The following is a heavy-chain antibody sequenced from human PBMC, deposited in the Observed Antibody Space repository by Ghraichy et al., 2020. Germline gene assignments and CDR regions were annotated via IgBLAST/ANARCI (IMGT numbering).Heavy chain of an antibody. Sequence: GESLNISCAASGLTFSSYAMSWVRQAPGKGLEWVSAISGSGGSTYYADSVKGRFTISRDNSKNTLYLQMNSLRAEDTAVYYCAKGDFPTGGPFWSGYYYYSYCMDVWGQGTTVTVSS. J-gene: IGHJ6*02. CDR2: ISGSGGST. D-gene: IGHD3-3*01. V-gene: IGHV3-23*01. CDR1: GLTFSSYA. CDR3: AKGDFPTGGPFWSGYYYYSYCMDV.